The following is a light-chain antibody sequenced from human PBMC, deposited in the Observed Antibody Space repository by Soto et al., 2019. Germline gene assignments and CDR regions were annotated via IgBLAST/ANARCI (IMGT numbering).Light chain of an antibody. CDR2: GAS. Sequence: EVVLTQFPNTLSLSPGERATLSCRASQSVSSSYLAWYQQQPGQAPRLLIYGASSRATGIPDRFSGSGSGTDFTLTISRLEPEDFAVYYCQQYGSSPRTFGQGTKVDIK. CDR3: QQYGSSPRT. V-gene: IGKV3-20*01. CDR1: QSVSSSY. J-gene: IGKJ1*01.